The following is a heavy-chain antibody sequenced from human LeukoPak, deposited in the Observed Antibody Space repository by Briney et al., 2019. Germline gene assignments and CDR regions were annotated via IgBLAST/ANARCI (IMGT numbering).Heavy chain of an antibody. D-gene: IGHD3-22*01. V-gene: IGHV3-23*01. CDR1: GFTFSSYA. Sequence: GGSLRLSCAASGFTFSSYAMSWVRQAPGKGLEWVSAISGSGGSTYYADSVKGRFTISRDNSKNTLYLQMNSLRAEDTAVYYCAKAVGDSSGYYPFEYYFDYWGQGTLVTVSS. CDR2: ISGSGGST. J-gene: IGHJ4*02. CDR3: AKAVGDSSGYYPFEYYFDY.